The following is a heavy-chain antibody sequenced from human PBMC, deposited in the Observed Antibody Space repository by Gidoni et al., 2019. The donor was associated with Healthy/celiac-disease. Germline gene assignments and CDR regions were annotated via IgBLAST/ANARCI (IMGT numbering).Heavy chain of an antibody. J-gene: IGHJ4*02. Sequence: QVQLVESGGGLVKPGGSLRLSCAASGFTFSGFCMGWIRTAPGKGLEWVSYISRSGISIYYADSVKGRVTISRDNAKNSLYLQMNSLRAEDTAVYYCATAGRGGDQKQIWGQGTLVTVSS. CDR2: ISRSGISI. CDR3: ATAGRGGDQKQI. CDR1: GFTFSGFC. V-gene: IGHV3-11*01. D-gene: IGHD2-21*02.